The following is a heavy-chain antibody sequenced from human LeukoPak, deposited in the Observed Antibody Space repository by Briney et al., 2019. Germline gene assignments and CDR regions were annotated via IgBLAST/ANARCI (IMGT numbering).Heavy chain of an antibody. CDR2: MNPDGSGK. D-gene: IGHD7-27*01. V-gene: IGHV3-7*01. J-gene: IGHJ4*02. Sequence: GGSLRLSCVASGFTFSNSWMSCVRQAPGKGLEWVANMNPDGSGKYYVDSVRGRFTISRDNAKNSLYLQMNSLRAEDTAVYYCGRDPAWGAIDYWGQGTLVTVSS. CDR1: GFTFSNSW. CDR3: GRDPAWGAIDY.